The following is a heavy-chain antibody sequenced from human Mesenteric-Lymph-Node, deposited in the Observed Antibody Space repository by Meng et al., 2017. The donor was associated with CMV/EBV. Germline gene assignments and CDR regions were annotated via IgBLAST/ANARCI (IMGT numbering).Heavy chain of an antibody. CDR1: AFTFSTSW. V-gene: IGHV3-74*01. Sequence: GGSLRLSCAASAFTFSTSWMDWVRQAPGKGLEWVSRIHGNGGFISYADSVRGRFTISRDNAKNTLYLQMNNLRAEDTAVYYCAREVGGRIAAAFYDNWGQGTLVTVSS. J-gene: IGHJ1*01. D-gene: IGHD6-6*01. CDR3: AREVGGRIAAAFYDN. CDR2: IHGNGGFI.